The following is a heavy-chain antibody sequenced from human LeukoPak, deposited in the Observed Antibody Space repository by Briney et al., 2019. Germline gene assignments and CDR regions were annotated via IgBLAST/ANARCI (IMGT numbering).Heavy chain of an antibody. V-gene: IGHV3-7*01. CDR2: IKQAESER. CDR3: SREYFDWSRNYYYGMDV. J-gene: IGHJ6*02. Sequence: PGGSLRLSCAASGFTISNHWMSWVRQAPGKGLEWVANIKQAESERFYVDSVKDRFIISRDNAENSVYLQMNSLRNEDTAVYYCSREYFDWSRNYYYGMDVWGQGTTVTVSS. D-gene: IGHD3-9*01. CDR1: GFTISNHW.